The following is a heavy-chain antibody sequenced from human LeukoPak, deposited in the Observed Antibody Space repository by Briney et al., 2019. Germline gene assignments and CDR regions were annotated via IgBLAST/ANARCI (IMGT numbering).Heavy chain of an antibody. CDR1: GYIFSNYG. J-gene: IGHJ4*02. D-gene: IGHD6-13*01. CDR2: INPNSGGT. Sequence: GASVKVSCRASGYIFSNYGINRVRQAPGQGLEWMGWINPNSGGTNYAQKFQGRVTMTRDTSISTAYMELSRLRSDDTAVYYCARGPYSIAAAGPTDYWGQGTLVTVSS. V-gene: IGHV1-2*02. CDR3: ARGPYSIAAAGPTDY.